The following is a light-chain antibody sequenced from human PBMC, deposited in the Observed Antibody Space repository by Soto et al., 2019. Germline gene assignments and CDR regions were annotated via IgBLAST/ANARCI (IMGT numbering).Light chain of an antibody. V-gene: IGLV2-14*01. Sequence: QSVLTQPASVSGSPGQSITISCTGTNSVVGAHNFVSWYQQHPCKAPKLMIYEVSNRPSGVSDRFSGSKSGNTASLTISGLQAEDEADYDCNSYTNTAARVFGTGTKVTVL. CDR3: NSYTNTAARV. CDR1: NSVVGAHNF. J-gene: IGLJ1*01. CDR2: EVS.